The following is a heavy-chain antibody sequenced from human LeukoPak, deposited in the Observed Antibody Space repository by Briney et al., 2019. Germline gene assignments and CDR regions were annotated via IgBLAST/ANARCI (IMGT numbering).Heavy chain of an antibody. CDR3: ARAPFIGSSFDY. Sequence: SETLFLTCTVSGGSISNYYWGWVRQPPGKGLEWVGSVFDSGNTYYNPSLKSRVTISVDKSRNQFSLNLSSVTAADTAVYYCARAPFIGSSFDYWGRGALVTVSS. D-gene: IGHD1-26*01. J-gene: IGHJ4*02. V-gene: IGHV4-59*01. CDR2: VFDSGNT. CDR1: GGSISNYY.